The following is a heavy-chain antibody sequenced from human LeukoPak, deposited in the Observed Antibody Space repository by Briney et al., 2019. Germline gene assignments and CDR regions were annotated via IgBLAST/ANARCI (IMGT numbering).Heavy chain of an antibody. V-gene: IGHV5-51*01. CDR3: ARPFYDSSGYQETYAFDI. Sequence: LGESLKISCKGSGYSFTSYWIGWVRQMPGKGLEWMGIIYPGDSDIRYSPSFQGQVTISADKSISTAYLQWSSLKASDTAMYYCARPFYDSSGYQETYAFDIWGQGTMVTVSS. CDR2: IYPGDSDI. J-gene: IGHJ3*02. D-gene: IGHD3-22*01. CDR1: GYSFTSYW.